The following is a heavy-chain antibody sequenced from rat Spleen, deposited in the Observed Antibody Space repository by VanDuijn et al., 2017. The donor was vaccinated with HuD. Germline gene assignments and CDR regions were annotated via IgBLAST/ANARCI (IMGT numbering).Heavy chain of an antibody. CDR1: GFTFSDYG. Sequence: EVQLVESGGGVVQPGRSLKLSCAASGFTFSDYGLAWVRQAPTKGLEWVATISYGESSGHSSTYYRDVLKGRFTISRDNAKSTLSLQMDSLRSEDTATYYCARRHYGYTDYFDYWGQGVMVTVSS. V-gene: IGHV5-29*01. CDR2: ISYGESSGHSST. D-gene: IGHD1-9*01. J-gene: IGHJ2*01. CDR3: ARRHYGYTDYFDY.